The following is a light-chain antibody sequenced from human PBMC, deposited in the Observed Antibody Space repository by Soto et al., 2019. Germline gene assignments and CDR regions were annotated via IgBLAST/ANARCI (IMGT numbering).Light chain of an antibody. CDR2: GAS. CDR3: QHTYGTPWT. Sequence: DIQMTQSPSSLSASVGDRVTITCRASQSIITYLNWYQQRPGKAPKVLIYGASSLESGVPSRFSGSGSGTEFTLTLSSLQPVDFATYYCQHTYGTPWTFGQGTKVEI. J-gene: IGKJ1*01. CDR1: QSIITY. V-gene: IGKV1-39*01.